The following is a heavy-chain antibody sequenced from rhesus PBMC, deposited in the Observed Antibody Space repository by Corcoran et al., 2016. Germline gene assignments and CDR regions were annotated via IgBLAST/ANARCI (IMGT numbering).Heavy chain of an antibody. Sequence: QVQLQESGPGLVKPSETLSLTCAVSGGSFSSYWWSWIRQPPGKGLEWIGEINGHRGSTNYTPSLKSRVTISKDASKNQFSLKLSSVTAADTAVYYCARNDGNSLDVWDRGVLVTVSS. CDR2: INGHRGST. D-gene: IGHD1-32*01. CDR3: ARNDGNSLDV. J-gene: IGHJ5-2*02. V-gene: IGHV4-80*01. CDR1: GGSFSSYW.